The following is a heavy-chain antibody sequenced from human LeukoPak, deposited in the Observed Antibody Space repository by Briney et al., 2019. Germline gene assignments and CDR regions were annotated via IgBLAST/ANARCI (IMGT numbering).Heavy chain of an antibody. CDR3: VRLYQAYYSDL. J-gene: IGHJ4*02. CDR2: IYPGDSDT. CDR1: GYSFTNYW. D-gene: IGHD3-22*01. Sequence: GESLKISCESSGYSFTNYWIGWVRQMPGKSLEWMGIIYPGDSDTRYSPSFQGQVTISADKSISTAYLQWSSLKASDTAIYYCVRLYQAYYSDLWGQGTLVTVSS. V-gene: IGHV5-51*01.